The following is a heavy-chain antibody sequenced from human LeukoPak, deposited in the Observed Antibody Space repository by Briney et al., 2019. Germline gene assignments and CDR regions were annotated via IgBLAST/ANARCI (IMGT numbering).Heavy chain of an antibody. J-gene: IGHJ4*02. CDR3: ARRTADGYNLDY. Sequence: ASVKVSCKASGYTFTGYYMHWVRQAPGQGLEWMGWINPNSGGTNYVQKLQDRVTMTRDTSISTAYMELSRLGSDDTAVYYCARRTADGYNLDYWGQGTLVTVSS. CDR2: INPNSGGT. D-gene: IGHD5-24*01. V-gene: IGHV1-2*02. CDR1: GYTFTGYY.